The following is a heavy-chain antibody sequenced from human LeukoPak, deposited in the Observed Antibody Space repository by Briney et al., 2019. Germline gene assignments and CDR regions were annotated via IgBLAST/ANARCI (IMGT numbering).Heavy chain of an antibody. V-gene: IGHV1-69*13. J-gene: IGHJ3*02. CDR2: IIPIFGTA. CDR3: ARPSYSSGWLDRSFDI. CDR1: GGTFSSYA. Sequence: SVKVSCKASGGTFSSYAISWVRQAPGQGLEWMGGIIPIFGTANYAQKFQGSVTITADESTSTAYMELSSLRSEDTAVYYCARPSYSSGWLDRSFDIWGQGTMVTVSS. D-gene: IGHD6-19*01.